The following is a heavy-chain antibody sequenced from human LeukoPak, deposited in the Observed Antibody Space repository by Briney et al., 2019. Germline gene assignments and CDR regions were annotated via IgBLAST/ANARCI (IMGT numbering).Heavy chain of an antibody. CDR3: AKSLVVPAAIYGYYYYGMDV. V-gene: IGHV3-30*04. D-gene: IGHD2-2*01. CDR2: MSYDGSNK. CDR1: GFTFSSYA. J-gene: IGHJ6*02. Sequence: GGSLRLSCVASGFTFSSYAMHWVRQAPGKGLEWVAVMSYDGSNKYYADSVKGRFTISRDNSKNMLYLQMNSLRAEDTAVYYRAKSLVVPAAIYGYYYYGMDVWGQGTTVTVSS.